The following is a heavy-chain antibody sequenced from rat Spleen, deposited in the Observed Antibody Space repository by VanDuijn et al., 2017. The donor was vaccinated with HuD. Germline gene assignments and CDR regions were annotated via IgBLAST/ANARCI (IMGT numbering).Heavy chain of an antibody. Sequence: EVQLVESGGGLVQPGRSMKLSCAASGFTFSNYDMAWVRQAPRRGLDWVASITYDGFSTHYRDSVKGRFTISRDNAKSSLYLQMDSLRSEDTATYYCTRVGGTTLGYVMDAWGQGASVTVSS. V-gene: IGHV5-20*01. CDR1: GFTFSNYD. D-gene: IGHD1-5*01. J-gene: IGHJ4*01. CDR2: ITYDGFST. CDR3: TRVGGTTLGYVMDA.